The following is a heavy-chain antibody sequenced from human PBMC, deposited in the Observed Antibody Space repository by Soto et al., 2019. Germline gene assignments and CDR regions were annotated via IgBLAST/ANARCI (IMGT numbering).Heavy chain of an antibody. CDR3: ARTQNPETGEGAFDI. CDR2: IYSGGST. D-gene: IGHD7-27*01. J-gene: IGHJ3*02. CDR1: GFTVSSNY. V-gene: IGHV3-53*04. Sequence: GGSLRLSCAASGFTVSSNYMSWVRQAPGKGLEWVSVIYSGGSTYYADSVKGRFTISRHNSKNTLYLQMNSLRAEDTAVYYCARTQNPETGEGAFDICGQGTMVTVSS.